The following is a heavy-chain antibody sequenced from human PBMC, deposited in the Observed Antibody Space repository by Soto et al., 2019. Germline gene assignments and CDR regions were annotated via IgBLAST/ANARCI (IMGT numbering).Heavy chain of an antibody. CDR1: GYSLTELS. Sequence: TSAKVSCTVSGYSLTELSMHWVRQSPGKRLEWMGRFDPEDGKIIYAQRFQGRVTMTEDTSTDTAYMELSSLRSEDSATHYRARILQPFRSGGFDAWGQ. D-gene: IGHD4-4*01. CDR2: FDPEDGKI. V-gene: IGHV1-24*01. J-gene: IGHJ5*02. CDR3: ARILQPFRSGGFDA.